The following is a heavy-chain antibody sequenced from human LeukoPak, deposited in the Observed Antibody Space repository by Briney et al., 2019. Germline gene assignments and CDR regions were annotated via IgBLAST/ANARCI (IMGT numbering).Heavy chain of an antibody. V-gene: IGHV4-34*01. D-gene: IGHD4-17*01. CDR1: GGSISSYY. CDR2: INHSGST. Sequence: SETLSLTCTVSGGSISSYYWSWIRQPPGKGLEWIGEINHSGSTNYNPSLKSRVTISVDTSKNQFSLKLSSVTAADTAVYYCARGDYGDYSPWYFDLWGRGTLVTVSP. CDR3: ARGDYGDYSPWYFDL. J-gene: IGHJ2*01.